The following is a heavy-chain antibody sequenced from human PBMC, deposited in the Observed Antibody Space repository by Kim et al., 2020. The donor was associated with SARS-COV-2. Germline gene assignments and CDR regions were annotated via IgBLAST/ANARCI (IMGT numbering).Heavy chain of an antibody. D-gene: IGHD1-26*01. CDR1: GFTFSNYA. J-gene: IGHJ1*01. V-gene: IGHV3-23*01. Sequence: GGSLRLSCAASGFTFSNYAMNWVRQAPGKGLEWVACITGDGDNTYYADAVKGRFTISSDNSKNTLNLQMNSQRAETTALYYCARARGRYYCAHDFEYWG. CDR3: ARARGRYYCAHDFEY. CDR2: ITGDGDNT.